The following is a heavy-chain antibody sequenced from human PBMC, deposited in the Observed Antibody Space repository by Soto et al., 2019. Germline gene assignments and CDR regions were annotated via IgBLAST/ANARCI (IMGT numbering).Heavy chain of an antibody. CDR1: GFTFSSYG. CDR2: IGRSSDSI. D-gene: IGHD3-10*01. J-gene: IGHJ6*02. CDR3: ARVRGTPLYGMDV. Sequence: PGGSLRLSCAASGFTFSSYGVNWVRQAPGKGLEWISSIGRSSDSIYYADSVKGRFTISRDNAKDSLYLQMNSLRDEDTALYYCARVRGTPLYGMDVWGQGTTVTVSS. V-gene: IGHV3-48*02.